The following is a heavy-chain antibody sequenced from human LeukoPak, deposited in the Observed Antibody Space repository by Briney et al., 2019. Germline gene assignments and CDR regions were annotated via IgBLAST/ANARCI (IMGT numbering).Heavy chain of an antibody. CDR3: ARCTGDQRYFDY. CDR2: IYPGDSDT. V-gene: IGHV5-51*01. CDR1: GYSFTSYW. J-gene: IGHJ4*02. D-gene: IGHD2-8*02. Sequence: GASLQISCKGSGYSFTSYWIGWVPQLPGKGLEWMGIIYPGDSDTRYSPSFQGQVTISADKSISTAYLQWSSLKASDTAMYYCARCTGDQRYFDYWGQGTLVTVSS.